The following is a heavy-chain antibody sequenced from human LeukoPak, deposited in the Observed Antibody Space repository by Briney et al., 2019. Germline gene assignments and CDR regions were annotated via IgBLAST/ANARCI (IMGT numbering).Heavy chain of an antibody. Sequence: GASVKVSCKASGGTFSSYGISWVRPAPGQGLEWMGGIIPIFGTANYAQKFQGRVTITADEFTSTAYMELSSLRSDDTAVFYCSRDGWDGYSGSYRDYWGRGTLVTVSS. V-gene: IGHV1-69*13. CDR2: IIPIFGTA. CDR3: SRDGWDGYSGSYRDY. CDR1: GGTFSSYG. D-gene: IGHD5-24*01. J-gene: IGHJ4*02.